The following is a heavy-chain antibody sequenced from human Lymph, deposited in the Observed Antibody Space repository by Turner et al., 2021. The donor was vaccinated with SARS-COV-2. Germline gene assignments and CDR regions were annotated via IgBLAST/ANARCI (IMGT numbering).Heavy chain of an antibody. CDR2: IIPILGIA. D-gene: IGHD1-26*01. V-gene: IGHV1-69*09. J-gene: IGHJ5*02. CDR1: GGTFSSYA. CDR3: ARGRLGSFGGCYYSGFDP. Sequence: VGLVQSWAVGIMPGSSVTVYCKGSGGTFSSYAIKWVPQAPGQGLEWMGRIIPILGIAKYAQKVQSRVTITADKSTSTAYMELSSLRSEDTAVYYCARGRLGSFGGCYYSGFDPWGQGTLVTVSS.